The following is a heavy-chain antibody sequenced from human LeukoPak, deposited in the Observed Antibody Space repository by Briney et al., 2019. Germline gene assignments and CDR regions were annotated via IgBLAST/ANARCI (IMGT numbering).Heavy chain of an antibody. CDR3: AKDVSENYRIWGSYRSDY. V-gene: IGHV3-23*01. J-gene: IGHJ4*02. CDR1: GFTLSSYA. Sequence: GGSLRLSCAASGFTLSSYAMSWVRQAPGKGLEWVSSITGSGDTTYHVDSVKGRFTVSRDNSKNTLYLQMNSLTAGDAAVYYCAKDVSENYRIWGSYRSDYWGQGTLVTVSS. D-gene: IGHD3-16*02. CDR2: ITGSGDTT.